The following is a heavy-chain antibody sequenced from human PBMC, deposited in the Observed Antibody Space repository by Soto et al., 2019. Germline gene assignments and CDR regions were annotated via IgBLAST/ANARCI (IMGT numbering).Heavy chain of an antibody. Sequence: QVQLQESGPGLVKPSETLSLTCTVSGGSISSYYWSWIRQPPGKGLEWIGYIYYSGSTNYYPSLKCRVTISVDTSKNQFSLKLSSVIAADTAVYYCARDHDDYVWGSYRSYYGMDVWGQGTTVTVSS. J-gene: IGHJ6*02. CDR3: ARDHDDYVWGSYRSYYGMDV. D-gene: IGHD3-16*02. CDR1: GGSISSYY. CDR2: IYYSGST. V-gene: IGHV4-59*01.